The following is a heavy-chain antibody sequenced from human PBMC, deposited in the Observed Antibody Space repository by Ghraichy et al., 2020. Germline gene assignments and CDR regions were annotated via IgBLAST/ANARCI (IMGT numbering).Heavy chain of an antibody. J-gene: IGHJ2*01. CDR2: FDPEDGET. Sequence: ASVKVSCKVSGYTLTELSMHWVRQAPGKGLEWMGGFDPEDGETIYAQKFQGRVTMTEDTSTDTAYMELSSLRSEDTAVYYCATVSDYDSSGYHYHRPSYWYFDLWGRGTLVTVSS. D-gene: IGHD3-22*01. CDR3: ATVSDYDSSGYHYHRPSYWYFDL. V-gene: IGHV1-24*01. CDR1: GYTLTELS.